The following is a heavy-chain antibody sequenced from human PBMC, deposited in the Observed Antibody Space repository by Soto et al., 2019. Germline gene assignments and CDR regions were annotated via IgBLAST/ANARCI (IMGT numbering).Heavy chain of an antibody. D-gene: IGHD2-2*01. Sequence: PGGSLRLSCAAAGFTFLSYAMQWVRQAPGKGLEWVAVISYDGSNKYYADSVKGRFTISRDNSKNTLYLQMNSLRAEDTAVYYCARGCISTSCPSLYYYYYGMDVWGQGT. CDR3: ARGCISTSCPSLYYYYYGMDV. CDR2: ISYDGSNK. J-gene: IGHJ6*02. CDR1: GFTFLSYA. V-gene: IGHV3-30-3*01.